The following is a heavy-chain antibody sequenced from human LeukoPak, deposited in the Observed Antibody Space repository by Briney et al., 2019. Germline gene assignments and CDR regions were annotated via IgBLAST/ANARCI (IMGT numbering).Heavy chain of an antibody. CDR2: ISGSNTYT. V-gene: IGHV3-11*06. J-gene: IGHJ5*02. Sequence: KPGGSLRLSCTASGFTFSDYYMSWIRQAPGKGLEWVSYISGSNTYTNYADSVKGRFTISRDNAKNSLYLQMNSLRAEDTAVYYCARFDRWELLNWFDPWGQGTLVTVSS. D-gene: IGHD1-26*01. CDR3: ARFDRWELLNWFDP. CDR1: GFTFSDYY.